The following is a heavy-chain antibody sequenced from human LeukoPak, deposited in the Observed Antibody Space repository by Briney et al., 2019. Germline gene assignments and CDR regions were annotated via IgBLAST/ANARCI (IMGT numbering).Heavy chain of an antibody. Sequence: KSGGSLRLSCAASGFTFSSYSMNWVRQAPGKGLEWVSSISSSSGYIYYADSVKGRFTISRDNAKNSLYLQVNSLRAEDTAVYYCARTGYNSIWGQGTLVTVSS. V-gene: IGHV3-21*01. D-gene: IGHD5-24*01. CDR3: ARTGYNSI. J-gene: IGHJ4*02. CDR1: GFTFSSYS. CDR2: ISSSSGYI.